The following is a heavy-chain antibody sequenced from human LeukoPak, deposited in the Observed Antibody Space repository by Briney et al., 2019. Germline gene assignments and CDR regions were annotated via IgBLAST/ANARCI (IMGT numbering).Heavy chain of an antibody. J-gene: IGHJ4*02. V-gene: IGHV3-48*03. Sequence: GGSLRLSCEASGFTFSSYEMNWVRQAPGKGLEWVSYISSSGSTIYYADSVKGRFTISRDNAKNSLYLQMNSLRAEDTAVYYCARENTAGIENWGQGTLVTVSS. D-gene: IGHD6-19*01. CDR2: ISSSGSTI. CDR1: GFTFSSYE. CDR3: ARENTAGIEN.